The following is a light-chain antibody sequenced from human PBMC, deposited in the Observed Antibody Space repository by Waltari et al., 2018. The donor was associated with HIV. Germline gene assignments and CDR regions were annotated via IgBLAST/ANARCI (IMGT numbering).Light chain of an antibody. CDR2: KIS. J-gene: IGKJ1*01. CDR3: MQSSHWPGT. V-gene: IGKV2-30*01. Sequence: EAVLTQSPVSLSVALGRPDSLSCRSSQRLIYTDGNTYLNWFHQRPGQSPRRLIYKISNRESGVPDRFSASGSVTEFTLHISRVEAEDVGIFYCMQSSHWPGTFGQGTKVEIQ. CDR1: QRLIYTDGNTY.